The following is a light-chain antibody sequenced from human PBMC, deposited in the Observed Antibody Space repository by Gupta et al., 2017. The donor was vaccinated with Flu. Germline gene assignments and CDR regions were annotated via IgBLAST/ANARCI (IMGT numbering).Light chain of an antibody. CDR2: EVN. Sequence: QSALPQPASVSGSPGQSITISCPGTSSDGGSYHVVSWYQPHPGKAPKLMISEVNKRPAGISNRFSASKSGNTASLTISGRQEEDEADYYGCSDAGSSTWVFGGGTKLTVL. J-gene: IGLJ3*02. V-gene: IGLV2-23*02. CDR3: CSDAGSSTWV. CDR1: SSDGGSYHV.